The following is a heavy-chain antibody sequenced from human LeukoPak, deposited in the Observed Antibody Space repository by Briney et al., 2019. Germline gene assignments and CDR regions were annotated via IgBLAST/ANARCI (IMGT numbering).Heavy chain of an antibody. CDR3: VKGGYDFVEVAYLDF. V-gene: IGHV3-23*01. CDR1: GFSFNNYA. Sequence: GGSLRLSCAASGFSFNNYAMSWVRQAPGKGLEWVSIIIASSGSTFYADSVKGRFTISRDNSKNTLYLQMNSLRVEDTAVYYCVKGGYDFVEVAYLDFWGQGTLVTVSS. CDR2: IIASSGST. J-gene: IGHJ4*02. D-gene: IGHD5-12*01.